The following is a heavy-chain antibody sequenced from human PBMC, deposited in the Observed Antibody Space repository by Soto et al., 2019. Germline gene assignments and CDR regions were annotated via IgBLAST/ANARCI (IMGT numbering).Heavy chain of an antibody. V-gene: IGHV4-4*02. D-gene: IGHD2-2*01. Sequence: SETLSLTCAVSGGSISSSNWWHWVRQPPGKGLEWIGEIHHSGTTDYNPSLKSRVAISVDKSKNQFSLKLNSVTAADTAVYYCARVRQYCSGTSCYLDPWGQGTLVTVSS. J-gene: IGHJ5*02. CDR2: IHHSGTT. CDR1: GGSISSSNW. CDR3: ARVRQYCSGTSCYLDP.